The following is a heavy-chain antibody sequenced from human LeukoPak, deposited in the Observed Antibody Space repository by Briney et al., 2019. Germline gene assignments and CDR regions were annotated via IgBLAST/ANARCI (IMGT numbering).Heavy chain of an antibody. CDR1: GFTFSSYS. CDR3: ASEIVVVTAEAFDI. D-gene: IGHD2-21*02. CDR2: ISSSSSYI. V-gene: IGHV3-21*01. J-gene: IGHJ3*02. Sequence: GGSLRLSCAASGFTFSSYSMNWVRQAPGKGLEWVSSISSSSSYIYYADSVKGRFTISRDNAKNSLYLQMNSLRAEDTAVYYCASEIVVVTAEAFDIWGQGTMVTVSS.